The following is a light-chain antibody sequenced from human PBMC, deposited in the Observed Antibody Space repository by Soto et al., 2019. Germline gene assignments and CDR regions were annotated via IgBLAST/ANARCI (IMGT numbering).Light chain of an antibody. CDR3: CSYAGIYTLV. V-gene: IGLV2-11*01. J-gene: IGLJ2*01. CDR1: SSDVGGYHY. Sequence: QSVLTHPRSVSGSPGQSVTIACTGTSSDVGGYHYVSWYQHHPGKAPKLMIFNVNERPSGVPARFSGSKSGNTASLTISGLQAEDEADYYCCSYAGIYTLVFGGGTKLTVL. CDR2: NVN.